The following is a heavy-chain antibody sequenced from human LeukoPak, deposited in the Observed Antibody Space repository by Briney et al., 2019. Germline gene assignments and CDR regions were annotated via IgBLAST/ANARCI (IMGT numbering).Heavy chain of an antibody. V-gene: IGHV4-4*07. CDR1: GGSISSYY. J-gene: IGHJ6*03. Sequence: SETLSLTCTVSGGSISSYYWSWIRQPAGKGLEWIRRIYTSGSTNYNPSLKSRVTMSVDTSKNQFSLKLSSVTAADTAVDYCARDAARPRLYYYYYYMDVWGKGTTVTVPS. CDR3: ARDAARPRLYYYYYYMDV. D-gene: IGHD6-6*01. CDR2: IYTSGST.